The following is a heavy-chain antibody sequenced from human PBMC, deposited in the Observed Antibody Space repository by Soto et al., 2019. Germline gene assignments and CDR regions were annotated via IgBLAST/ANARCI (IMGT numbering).Heavy chain of an antibody. V-gene: IGHV4-30-2*01. Sequence: SETLSLTCAVPGGSISSGGYSWSWIRQPPGKGLEWIGYIYHSGSTYYNPSLKSRVTISVDRSKNQFSLKLSSVTAADTAVYYCARGIYDFCSGYYSMDVWGQGTLVTVSS. CDR1: GGSISSGGYS. CDR3: ARGIYDFCSGYYSMDV. J-gene: IGHJ4*02. CDR2: IYHSGST. D-gene: IGHD3-3*01.